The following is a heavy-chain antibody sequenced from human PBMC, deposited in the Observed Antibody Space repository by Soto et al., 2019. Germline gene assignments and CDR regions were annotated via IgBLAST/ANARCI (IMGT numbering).Heavy chain of an antibody. Sequence: LRLSCAASGFTFSSYSMNWVRQAPGKGLEWVSSISSSSSYIYYADSVKGRFTISRDNAKNSLYLQMNSLRAEDTAVYYCARDNNRDDYGGNSYYYYGMDVWGQGTTVTVSS. J-gene: IGHJ6*02. CDR3: ARDNNRDDYGGNSYYYYGMDV. CDR1: GFTFSSYS. D-gene: IGHD4-17*01. CDR2: ISSSSSYI. V-gene: IGHV3-21*01.